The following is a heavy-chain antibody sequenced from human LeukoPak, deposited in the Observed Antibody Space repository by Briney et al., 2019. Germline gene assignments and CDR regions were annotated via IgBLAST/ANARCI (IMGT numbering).Heavy chain of an antibody. CDR1: GFTFSSYA. V-gene: IGHV3-23*01. Sequence: TGGSLRLSCAASGFTFSSYATSWVRQAPGKGLEWVSAISGSGGSTYYADSVKGRFTISRDNSKNTLYLQMNSLRAEDTAVYYCAKGGSGSSLGYGMDVWGQGTTVTVSS. CDR2: ISGSGGST. D-gene: IGHD1-26*01. J-gene: IGHJ6*02. CDR3: AKGGSGSSLGYGMDV.